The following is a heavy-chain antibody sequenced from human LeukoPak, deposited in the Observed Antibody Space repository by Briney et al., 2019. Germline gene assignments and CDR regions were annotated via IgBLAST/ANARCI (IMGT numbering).Heavy chain of an antibody. V-gene: IGHV3-20*04. Sequence: PSETLSLTCAVYGGSFSGYYWSWVRQAPGKGLEWVSGINWNGGSTGYADSVKGRFTISRDNAKNSLYLQMNSLRAEDTALYYCARVDSSGYYYYFDYWGQGTLVTVSS. J-gene: IGHJ4*02. D-gene: IGHD3-22*01. CDR3: ARVDSSGYYYYFDY. CDR1: GGSFSGYY. CDR2: INWNGGST.